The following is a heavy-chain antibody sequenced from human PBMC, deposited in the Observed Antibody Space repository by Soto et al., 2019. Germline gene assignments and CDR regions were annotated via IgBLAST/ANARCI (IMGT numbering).Heavy chain of an antibody. CDR2: ISRSGTT. V-gene: IGHV4-39*01. CDR1: GGSINNNYYY. Sequence: SETLSLTCTVSGGSINNNYYYWGWVRQPPGKGLEWIASISRSGTTYYNPSLKSRVTKSIDTSRNQFSLTLTSVTAADTSFFYCASQKLDVPVFFDYCSQGTLVT. J-gene: IGHJ4*02. D-gene: IGHD3-3*02. CDR3: ASQKLDVPVFFDY.